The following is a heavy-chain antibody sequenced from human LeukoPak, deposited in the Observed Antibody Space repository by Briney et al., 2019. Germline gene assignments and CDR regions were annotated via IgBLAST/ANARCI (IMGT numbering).Heavy chain of an antibody. CDR2: ISSSSSYI. V-gene: IGHV3-21*01. CDR1: GFTFSSYS. J-gene: IGHJ4*02. Sequence: GGSLRLSCAAFGFTFSSYSMNWVRQAPGKGLEWVSSISSSSSYIYYADSVKGRFTISRDNAKNSLYLQMNSLRAEDTAVYYCARDATSVFDLDYWGQGTLVTVSS. CDR3: ARDATSVFDLDY.